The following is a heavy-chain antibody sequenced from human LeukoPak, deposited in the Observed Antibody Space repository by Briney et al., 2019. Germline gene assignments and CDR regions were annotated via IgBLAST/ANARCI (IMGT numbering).Heavy chain of an antibody. CDR2: ISGSGGST. CDR3: AKNIAVAGTGYFDY. CDR1: GFTFSSYA. J-gene: IGHJ4*02. Sequence: GGSLRLSCAASGFTFSSYAMSWVRQAPGKGLDWVSAISGSGGSTYYADSVKGRFTISRDNSKNTLYLQMNSLRAEDTAVYYCAKNIAVAGTGYFDYWGQGTLVTVSS. V-gene: IGHV3-23*01. D-gene: IGHD6-19*01.